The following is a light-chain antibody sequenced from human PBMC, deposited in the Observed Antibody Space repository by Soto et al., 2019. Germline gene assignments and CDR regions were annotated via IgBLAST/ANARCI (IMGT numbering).Light chain of an antibody. Sequence: DIQMTQSPSALSASVGDRVTITCRASQSIGSWLAWYQQKPGKAPRLLIYDASSLESGVPSRFSGSGSGTEFTLTISSLQPDDFATYYCQQYNSYSGYTFGQGTKLEIK. CDR1: QSIGSW. CDR2: DAS. CDR3: QQYNSYSGYT. J-gene: IGKJ2*01. V-gene: IGKV1-5*01.